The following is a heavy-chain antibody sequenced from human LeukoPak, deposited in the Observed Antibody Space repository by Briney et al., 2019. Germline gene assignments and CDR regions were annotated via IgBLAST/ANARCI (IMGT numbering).Heavy chain of an antibody. V-gene: IGHV1-8*01. CDR3: ARRHGRCSDGSCYYPDC. CDR2: MNPNSGNT. J-gene: IGHJ4*02. Sequence: GASVKVSCKASGYTFTSYDINWVRQATGQGLEWMGWMNPNSGNTGYAHKFQGRVTMTRNSSITTAYMELSSLRSEDTAVYYCARRHGRCSDGSCYYPDCWGQGTLVTVSS. CDR1: GYTFTSYD. D-gene: IGHD2-15*01.